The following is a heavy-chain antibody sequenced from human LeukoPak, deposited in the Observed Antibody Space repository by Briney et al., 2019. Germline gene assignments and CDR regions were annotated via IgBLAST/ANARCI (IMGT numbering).Heavy chain of an antibody. CDR3: AKERIVGATVATTFDY. D-gene: IGHD1-26*01. V-gene: IGHV3-23*01. Sequence: GGSLRLSCAASGFTFNSYAMSWVRQAPGKGLEWVSAISGSGGSTYYADSVKGRFTISRDNSKNTLYLQMNSLRAEDTAVYYCAKERIVGATVATTFDYWGQGTLVTVSS. J-gene: IGHJ4*02. CDR2: ISGSGGST. CDR1: GFTFNSYA.